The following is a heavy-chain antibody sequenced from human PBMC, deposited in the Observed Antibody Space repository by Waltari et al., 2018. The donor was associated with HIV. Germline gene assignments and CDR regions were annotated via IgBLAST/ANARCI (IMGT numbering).Heavy chain of an antibody. CDR3: GKVIVHAYYYNGLDA. Sequence: EVQLVESGGGLVKPGGSLRLSCAASGFMFSSFVMSWVRQAPGKGLEWVATINGRGGNTKYADSVSGRFTISRDNSANTVYLQRDSLRAEDTAVYYSGKVIVHAYYYNGLDAWGQGTAVTVSS. V-gene: IGHV3-23*04. D-gene: IGHD3-10*01. J-gene: IGHJ6*02. CDR1: GFMFSSFV. CDR2: INGRGGNT.